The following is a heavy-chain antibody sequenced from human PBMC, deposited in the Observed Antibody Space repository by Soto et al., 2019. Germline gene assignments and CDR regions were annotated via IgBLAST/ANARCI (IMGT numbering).Heavy chain of an antibody. V-gene: IGHV4-31*03. CDR1: GGSISSGGYY. CDR2: IYYSGST. Sequence: SETLSLTCTVSGGSISSGGYYWSWIRQHPGKGLEWIGYIYYSGSTYYNPSLKSRVTISVDTSKNQFSLKLSSVTAADTAVYYCARGDQSKRRKEVTMTYAFDIWGQGTMVTVSS. D-gene: IGHD3-22*01. CDR3: ARGDQSKRRKEVTMTYAFDI. J-gene: IGHJ3*02.